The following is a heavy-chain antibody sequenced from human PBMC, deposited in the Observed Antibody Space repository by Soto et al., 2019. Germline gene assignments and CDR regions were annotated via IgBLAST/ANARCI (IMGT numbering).Heavy chain of an antibody. Sequence: PSETLSRTGDVYGVSFSGYIWTWIRQHPGKGLEWIGHIYHSGSTYYNPSLKSRVTISVDTSKNQFSLRLSSVTAADTAVYYCARAPLNWGQGTLVTVSS. J-gene: IGHJ4*02. CDR1: GVSFSGYI. CDR3: ARAPLN. V-gene: IGHV4-34*09. CDR2: IYHSGST.